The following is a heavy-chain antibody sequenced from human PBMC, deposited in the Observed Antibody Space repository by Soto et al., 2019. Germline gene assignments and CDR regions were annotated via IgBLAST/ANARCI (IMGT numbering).Heavy chain of an antibody. V-gene: IGHV3-23*01. CDR1: GFTFRSYA. CDR3: ARHFTIFGVVTYGYFDY. CDR2: INNSGGST. D-gene: IGHD3-3*01. J-gene: IGHJ4*02. Sequence: EVQVLESGGGLVQPGGSLRLSCAASGFTFRSYAMSWVRQAPGKGLEWVSVINNSGGSTYYADSVKGRFSISRDNSKNTLDLQMNSLRAEDTAVYYCARHFTIFGVVTYGYFDYWGQGTLVTVSS.